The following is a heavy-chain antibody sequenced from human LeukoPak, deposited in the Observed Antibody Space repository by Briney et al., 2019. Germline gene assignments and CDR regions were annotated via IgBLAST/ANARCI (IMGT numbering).Heavy chain of an antibody. J-gene: IGHJ3*02. CDR3: ASYSTSSGDAFDI. Sequence: ASVKVSCKASGYTFSDQYIHWVRQSPGQGLGWMGWINPNSGDTDYAQKFQGRVTMTRDTSISTAYIELTSLRSDDTAVYYCASYSTSSGDAFDIWGQGTLVTVSS. V-gene: IGHV1-2*02. CDR1: GYTFSDQY. D-gene: IGHD6-6*01. CDR2: INPNSGDT.